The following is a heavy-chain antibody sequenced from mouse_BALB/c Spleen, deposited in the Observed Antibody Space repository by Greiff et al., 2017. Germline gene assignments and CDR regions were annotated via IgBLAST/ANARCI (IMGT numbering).Heavy chain of an antibody. D-gene: IGHD1-1*01. CDR2: ISNGGGST. Sequence: EVKLLESGGGLVQPGGSLKLSCAASGFTFSSYTMSWVRQTPEKRLEWVAYISNGGGSTYYPDTVKGRFTISRDNAKNTLYLQMSSLKSEDTAMYYGARHEGGSSLYAMDYWGQGTSVTVSS. CDR1: GFTFSSYT. V-gene: IGHV5-12-2*01. CDR3: ARHEGGSSLYAMDY. J-gene: IGHJ4*01.